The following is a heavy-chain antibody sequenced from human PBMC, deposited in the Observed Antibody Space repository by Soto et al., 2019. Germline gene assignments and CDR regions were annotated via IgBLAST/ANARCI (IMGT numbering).Heavy chain of an antibody. V-gene: IGHV1-3*01. J-gene: IGHJ4*02. D-gene: IGHD6-13*01. CDR3: ARELAAPGTSFDY. CDR2: INGGNGKT. Sequence: EASVKVSCKASGFNFTPYSMHWVRQAPGQRLEWMAWINGGNGKTEYSQKFQGRVTISRDTSASTVYMELSSLTSEDTAVYYCARELAAPGTSFDYWGQGALVTVSS. CDR1: GFNFTPYS.